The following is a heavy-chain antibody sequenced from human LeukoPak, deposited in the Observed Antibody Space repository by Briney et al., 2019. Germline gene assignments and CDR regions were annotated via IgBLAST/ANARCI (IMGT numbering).Heavy chain of an antibody. D-gene: IGHD2-2*01. CDR2: ISDNA. CDR3: ARAEDCSSTSCPRAFDI. CDR1: GFTLSSYA. Sequence: PGGSLRLSCAASGFTLSSYAMSWVRQTPGKGLEWVSTISDNAYYADSVKGRFTISRDNAENTLYLQMNSLRAEDTAVYYCARAEDCSSTSCPRAFDIWGQGTMVTVSS. V-gene: IGHV3-23*01. J-gene: IGHJ3*02.